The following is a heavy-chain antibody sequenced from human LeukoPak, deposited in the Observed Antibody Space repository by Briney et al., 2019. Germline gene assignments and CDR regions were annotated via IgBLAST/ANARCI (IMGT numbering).Heavy chain of an antibody. D-gene: IGHD1-26*01. Sequence: PGGALRLSCGASGFTLHDYGMTWGRQAPGKGLGRVSGNNWNGNTIGYADSVKGRFTISRDNAKNSLYLQMNRLRADDTALYYCAKDAHSGSFGPKDYFDYWGLGTLVTVSS. V-gene: IGHV3-20*04. CDR1: GFTLHDYG. CDR2: NNWNGNTI. J-gene: IGHJ4*02. CDR3: AKDAHSGSFGPKDYFDY.